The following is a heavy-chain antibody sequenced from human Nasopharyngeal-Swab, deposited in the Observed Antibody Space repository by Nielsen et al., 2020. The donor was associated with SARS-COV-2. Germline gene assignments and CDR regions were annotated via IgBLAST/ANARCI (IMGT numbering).Heavy chain of an antibody. D-gene: IGHD3-9*01. J-gene: IGHJ6*03. CDR2: MNPNSGNT. CDR1: GYTFTSYD. V-gene: IGHV1-8*01. Sequence: ASVKVSCKASGYTFTSYDINWVRQATGQGLEWMGWMNPNSGNTGYAQKFQGRVTMTRNTSISTAYMELSSLRSEDTAVYYCARDRGYDILTGYPYYYYMDVWGKGTTVTVSS. CDR3: ARDRGYDILTGYPYYYYMDV.